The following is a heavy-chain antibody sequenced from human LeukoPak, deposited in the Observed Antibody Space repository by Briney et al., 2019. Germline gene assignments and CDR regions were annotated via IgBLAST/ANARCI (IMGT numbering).Heavy chain of an antibody. Sequence: GGSLRLSCTASGFTFGDYAMSWVRQAPGKGLEWVAFIWYDGSNKYYADSVKGRFTTSRDNSKNTLYLQMNGLRAEDTAVYYCAKGLNYYDGSGYPSWGQGTLVTVSS. J-gene: IGHJ4*02. CDR3: AKGLNYYDGSGYPS. D-gene: IGHD3-22*01. CDR2: IWYDGSNK. CDR1: GFTFGDYA. V-gene: IGHV3-30*02.